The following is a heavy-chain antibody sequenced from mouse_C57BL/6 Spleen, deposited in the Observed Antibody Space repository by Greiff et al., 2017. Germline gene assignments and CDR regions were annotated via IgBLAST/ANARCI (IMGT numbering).Heavy chain of an antibody. V-gene: IGHV5-17*01. CDR2: ISSGSSTI. CDR3: PSLLYYAMDY. CDR1: GFTFSDYG. J-gene: IGHJ4*01. D-gene: IGHD1-1*01. Sequence: EVKLMESGGGLVKPGGSLKLSCAASGFTFSDYGMHWVRQAPEKGLEWVAYISSGSSTIYYADTVKGRFTISRDNAKNTLFLQMTSLRSEDTAMYYCPSLLYYAMDYWGQGTSVTVSS.